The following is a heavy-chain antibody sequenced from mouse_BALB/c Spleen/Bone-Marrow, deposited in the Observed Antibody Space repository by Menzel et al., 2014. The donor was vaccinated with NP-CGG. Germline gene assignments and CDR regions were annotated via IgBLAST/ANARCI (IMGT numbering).Heavy chain of an antibody. CDR2: IRNKANGYTT. Sequence: EVKLMESGGGLVQPGDSLRLSCATSGFTFTDYYMSWVRQPPGKALEWLGFIRNKANGYTTEYSASVKGRFTISRDNSQSILYLQMNTLRAEDSATYYCARDRNYGSSWYFDVWSAGTTVTVAS. D-gene: IGHD1-1*01. CDR3: ARDRNYGSSWYFDV. CDR1: GFTFTDYY. V-gene: IGHV7-3*02. J-gene: IGHJ1*01.